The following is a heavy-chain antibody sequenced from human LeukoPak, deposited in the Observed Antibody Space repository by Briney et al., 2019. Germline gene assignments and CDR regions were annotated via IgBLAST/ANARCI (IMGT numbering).Heavy chain of an antibody. Sequence: PGGSLRLSCAASGLSFSSYAMSWVRQAPGKGLEWVSAISGSGGSTYYADSVKGRFTISRDNSKNTLYLQMNSLRAEDTAVYYCAKDPSSGWPFYYYYGMDVWGQGTTVTVSS. CDR3: AKDPSSGWPFYYYYGMDV. V-gene: IGHV3-23*01. CDR1: GLSFSSYA. J-gene: IGHJ6*02. CDR2: ISGSGGST. D-gene: IGHD6-19*01.